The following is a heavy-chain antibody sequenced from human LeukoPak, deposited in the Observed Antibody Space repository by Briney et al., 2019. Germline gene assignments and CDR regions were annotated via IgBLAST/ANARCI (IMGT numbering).Heavy chain of an antibody. CDR2: IYTSGST. CDR1: GGSISSYY. D-gene: IGHD3-22*01. Sequence: SETLSLTCTVSGGSISSYYWSWIRQPAGKGLEWIGRIYTSGSTNYNPSLKSRVTISVDTSKNQLSLKLSSVTAADTAVYYCAREGAYYDSSGYYLGWGQGTLVTVSS. J-gene: IGHJ4*02. CDR3: AREGAYYDSSGYYLG. V-gene: IGHV4-4*07.